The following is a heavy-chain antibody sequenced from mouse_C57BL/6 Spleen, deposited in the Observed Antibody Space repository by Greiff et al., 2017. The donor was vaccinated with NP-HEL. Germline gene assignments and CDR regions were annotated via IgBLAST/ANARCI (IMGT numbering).Heavy chain of an antibody. CDR3: AREEAIYYGIAWFAY. V-gene: IGHV1-82*01. CDR1: GYAFSSSW. CDR2: IYPGDGDT. J-gene: IGHJ3*01. D-gene: IGHD2-1*01. Sequence: QVQLQQSGPELVKPGASVKISCKASGYAFSSSWMNWVKQRPGKGLEWIGRIYPGDGDTNYNGKFKGKATLTADKSSSTAYMQLSSLTSEDSAVYFCAREEAIYYGIAWFAYWGQGTLVTVSA.